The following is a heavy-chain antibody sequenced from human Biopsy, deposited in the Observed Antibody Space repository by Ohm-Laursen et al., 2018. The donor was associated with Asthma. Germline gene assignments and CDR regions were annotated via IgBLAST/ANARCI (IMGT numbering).Heavy chain of an antibody. CDR1: AYTFIGYH. D-gene: IGHD3-22*01. Sequence: SVKVSCKASAYTFIGYHLHWVRQAPGQGLEWMGGIIPISLTPSYARRFRGRVTISADEYTRTAYMELSSLRSEDTAVYYCARDPSYFDPSVEGWHLWGQGTMVTVSS. CDR2: IIPISLTP. CDR3: ARDPSYFDPSVEGWHL. V-gene: IGHV1-69*13. J-gene: IGHJ3*01.